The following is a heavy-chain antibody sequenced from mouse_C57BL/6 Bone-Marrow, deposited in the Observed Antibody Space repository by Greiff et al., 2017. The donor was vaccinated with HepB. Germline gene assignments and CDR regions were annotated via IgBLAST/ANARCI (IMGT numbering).Heavy chain of an antibody. D-gene: IGHD5-1*01. V-gene: IGHV1-55*01. CDR3: ARSKEYPYYFDY. Sequence: QVQLQQSGAELVKPGASVKMSCKASGYTFTSYWITWVKQRPGQGLEWIGDIYPGSGSTNYNEKFKSKATLTVDTSSSTAYMQLSSLTSEDSAVYYCARSKEYPYYFDYWGQGTTLTVSS. J-gene: IGHJ2*01. CDR1: GYTFTSYW. CDR2: IYPGSGST.